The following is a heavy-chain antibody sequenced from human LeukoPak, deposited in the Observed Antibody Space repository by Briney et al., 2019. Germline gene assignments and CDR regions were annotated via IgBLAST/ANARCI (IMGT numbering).Heavy chain of an antibody. V-gene: IGHV1-24*01. CDR1: GYTLTELS. J-gene: IGHJ3*02. D-gene: IGHD1-26*01. CDR2: FDPEDGET. CDR3: ATPRRPKWELRPGGAFDI. Sequence: ASVKVSCKVSGYTLTELSMHWVRQAPGKGLEWMGGFDPEDGETIYAQKFQGRVTMTEGTSTDTAYMELSSLRSEDTAVYYCATPRRPKWELRPGGAFDIWGQGTMVTVSS.